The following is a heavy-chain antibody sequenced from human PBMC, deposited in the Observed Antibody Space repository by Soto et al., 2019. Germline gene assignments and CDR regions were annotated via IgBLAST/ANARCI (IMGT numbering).Heavy chain of an antibody. D-gene: IGHD3-10*01. CDR1: GFTFSNFG. CDR2: IWNDGNNR. V-gene: IGHV3-33*01. CDR3: ARDRELGRTSPYFDF. J-gene: IGHJ4*02. Sequence: QVQLVESGGGVVQPGRSLRLSCAASGFTFSNFGVHWVRQAPGKGLEWVAVIWNDGNNRRYGDSVRGRFTVSSDNSKNTVYLQMDGLRVEDTAMYYCARDRELGRTSPYFDFWGQGTLVTVSS.